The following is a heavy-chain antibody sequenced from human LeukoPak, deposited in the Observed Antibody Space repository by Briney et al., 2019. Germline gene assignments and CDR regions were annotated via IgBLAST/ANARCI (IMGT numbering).Heavy chain of an antibody. J-gene: IGHJ4*02. CDR2: ISYDGSNK. CDR1: GFTFSSYG. Sequence: GRSLRLSCAASGFTFSSYGMHWVRQAPGKGLEWVAVISYDGSNKYYADSVKGRFTISRDNSKNTLYLQMISLRAEDTAVYYCARDPTAYYDSSGYYLNTIDYWGQGTLVTVSS. V-gene: IGHV3-30*03. D-gene: IGHD3-22*01. CDR3: ARDPTAYYDSSGYYLNTIDY.